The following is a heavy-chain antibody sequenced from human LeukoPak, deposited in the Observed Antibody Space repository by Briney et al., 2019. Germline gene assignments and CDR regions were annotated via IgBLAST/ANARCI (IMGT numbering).Heavy chain of an antibody. D-gene: IGHD5-18*01. J-gene: IGHJ6*02. Sequence: GGSLRLSCAASGFTFSSYAMSWVRQAPGKGLEWVSAISGSGGSTYYADSVKGRFTISRDNSKNTLYLQMSSLRAEDTAVYYCAKDTRRIQLWSNYYYYYGMGVWGQGTTVTVSS. CDR2: ISGSGGST. V-gene: IGHV3-23*01. CDR3: AKDTRRIQLWSNYYYYYGMGV. CDR1: GFTFSSYA.